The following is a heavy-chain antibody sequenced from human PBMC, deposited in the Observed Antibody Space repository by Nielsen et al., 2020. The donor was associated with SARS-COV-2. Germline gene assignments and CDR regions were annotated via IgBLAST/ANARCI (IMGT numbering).Heavy chain of an antibody. Sequence: SETLSLTCTVSGGSISSGGYYWSWIRQHPGKGLEWIGYIYYSGSTYYNPSLKSRVTISVDTSKNQFSLKLSSVTAADTAVYYCARKKWAPAAIPGYYYYYMDVWGKGTTVTVSS. D-gene: IGHD2-2*02. V-gene: IGHV4-31*03. CDR3: ARKKWAPAAIPGYYYYYMDV. CDR2: IYYSGST. J-gene: IGHJ6*03. CDR1: GGSISSGGYY.